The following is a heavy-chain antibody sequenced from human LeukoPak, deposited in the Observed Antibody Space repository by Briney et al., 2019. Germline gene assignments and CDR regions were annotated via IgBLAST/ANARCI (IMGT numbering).Heavy chain of an antibody. D-gene: IGHD2-2*01. J-gene: IGHJ6*02. CDR3: ARGGIVVVPEPCYGMDV. CDR1: GYTFTSYY. CDR2: INPSGGST. Sequence: GASLKVSCKASGYTFTSYYMHWVRQAPGQGLEWMGIINPSGGSTSYAQKFQGRVTMTRDTSTSTVYMELSSLGSEDTAVYYCARGGIVVVPEPCYGMDVWGQGTTVTVSS. V-gene: IGHV1-46*01.